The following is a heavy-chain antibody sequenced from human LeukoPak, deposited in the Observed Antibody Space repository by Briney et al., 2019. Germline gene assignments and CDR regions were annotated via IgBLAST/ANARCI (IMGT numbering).Heavy chain of an antibody. CDR1: GFIFSSYG. CDR2: IWYDGSDK. CDR3: ARGSRGSPFFGDY. Sequence: PGGSLGLSCAASGFIFSSYGMHWVRQAPGKGLEWVAVIWYDGSDKYYADSVKGRFTISRDNSKNTLYLQMNSLRAEDTAVYYCARGSRGSPFFGDYWGQGTLVTVSS. J-gene: IGHJ4*02. V-gene: IGHV3-33*01. D-gene: IGHD3-3*01.